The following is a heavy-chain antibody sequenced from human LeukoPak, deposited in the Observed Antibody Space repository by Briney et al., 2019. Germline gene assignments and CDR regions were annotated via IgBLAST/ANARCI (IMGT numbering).Heavy chain of an antibody. Sequence: PGRSLRLSCAASGFTFSSYAMHWVRQAPGKGLEWVAVISYDGSNKYYADSVKGRFTISRDNSKNTLYLQMNSLRAEDTAVYYCARDGAVAGTDGAFDIWGQGTMVTVSS. J-gene: IGHJ3*02. CDR1: GFTFSSYA. CDR3: ARDGAVAGTDGAFDI. CDR2: ISYDGSNK. V-gene: IGHV3-30-3*01. D-gene: IGHD6-19*01.